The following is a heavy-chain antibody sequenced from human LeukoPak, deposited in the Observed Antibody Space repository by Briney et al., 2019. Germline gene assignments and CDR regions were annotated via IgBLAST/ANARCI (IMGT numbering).Heavy chain of an antibody. CDR2: IYYSGST. V-gene: IGHV4-39*07. CDR3: ARVGGKIAAAGSSAFDI. Sequence: SETLSLTCTVSGGSISSYYWGWIRQPPGKGLEWIGSIYYSGSTYYNPSLKSRVTISVDTSKNQFSLKLSSVTAADTAVYYCARVGGKIAAAGSSAFDIWGQGTMVTVSS. D-gene: IGHD6-13*01. CDR1: GGSISSYY. J-gene: IGHJ3*02.